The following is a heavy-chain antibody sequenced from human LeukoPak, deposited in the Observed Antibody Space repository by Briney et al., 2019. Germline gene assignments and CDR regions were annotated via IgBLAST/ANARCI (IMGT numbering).Heavy chain of an antibody. D-gene: IGHD1-26*01. J-gene: IGHJ4*02. V-gene: IGHV4-39*02. CDR3: AREGIVGATYYFDY. CDR1: GGSISSSGYY. CDR2: FYYTGST. Sequence: SETLSLTCTVSGGSISSSGYYWGWLRQPPGKGLEWIGSFYYTGSTYYSPSLKSRATISRDTSKNQFSLNLFSVTAADTAVYYCAREGIVGATYYFDYWGQGTLVTVSS.